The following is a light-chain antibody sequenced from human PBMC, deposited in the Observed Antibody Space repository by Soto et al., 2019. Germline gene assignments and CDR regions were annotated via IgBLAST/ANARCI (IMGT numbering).Light chain of an antibody. CDR2: RNN. V-gene: IGLV1-47*01. Sequence: QSALTQPPSASGTLGQRVTISCSGSSSNIGSNYVYWYQQLPGTAPKLLIYRNNQRPSGVPDRFSGSKSGTSASLAISGLRSEDEADYYCAAWDDSLSGYLFGTGTKVTVL. CDR1: SSNIGSNY. CDR3: AAWDDSLSGYL. J-gene: IGLJ1*01.